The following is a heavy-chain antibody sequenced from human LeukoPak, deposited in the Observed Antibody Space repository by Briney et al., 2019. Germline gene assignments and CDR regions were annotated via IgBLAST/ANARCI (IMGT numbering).Heavy chain of an antibody. D-gene: IGHD3-22*01. CDR3: ASVAQYYYDSSGSQVEYYFDY. CDR1: GGSFSGYY. J-gene: IGHJ4*02. Sequence: SETLSLTCAVYGGSFSGYYWSWLRQPPGKGLEWIGEINHSGSTNYNPSLKSRVTISVDTSKNQFSLKLSSVTAADTAVYYCASVAQYYYDSSGSQVEYYFDYWGQGTLVTVSS. V-gene: IGHV4-34*01. CDR2: INHSGST.